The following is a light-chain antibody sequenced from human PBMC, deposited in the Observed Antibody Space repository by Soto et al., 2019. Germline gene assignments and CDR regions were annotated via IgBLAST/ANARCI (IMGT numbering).Light chain of an antibody. CDR1: RNINNF. J-gene: IGKJ2*01. V-gene: IGKV3-11*01. CDR2: EAS. Sequence: ETVLTQSPATLSLSPGERATLSCRASRNINNFLAWYQQKPGQAPRLLIYEASKRATGVPARFSGSGSGTDFTLTISSLQSEDFALYYCQQYNNWPPTFGQGTKVDIK. CDR3: QQYNNWPPT.